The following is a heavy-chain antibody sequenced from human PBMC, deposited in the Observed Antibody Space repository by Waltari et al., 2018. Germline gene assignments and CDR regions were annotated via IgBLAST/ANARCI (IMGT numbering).Heavy chain of an antibody. CDR1: GGSISSSHYY. Sequence: QLQLQESGPGLVKPSETLSLTCTVSGGSISSSHYYWGWIRQPPGKGLEWIGSIYYSGSTYYNPSLKSRVTISVDTSKNQFYLKLNSVTAADTAVHYCARSGYYDSSGYYWWFDPWGQGTLVTVSS. CDR2: IYYSGST. CDR3: ARSGYYDSSGYYWWFDP. J-gene: IGHJ5*02. D-gene: IGHD3-22*01. V-gene: IGHV4-39*01.